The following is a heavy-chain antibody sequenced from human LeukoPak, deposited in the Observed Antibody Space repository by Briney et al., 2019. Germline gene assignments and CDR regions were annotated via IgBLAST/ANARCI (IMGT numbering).Heavy chain of an antibody. CDR3: ASLNPFSGRRNAFDI. CDR1: GGSFSGYY. V-gene: IGHV4-34*01. CDR2: VNHSGAA. J-gene: IGHJ3*02. Sequence: SETLSLTCAVHGGSFSGYYWSWIRQPPGQGLEWIGEVNHSGAARYNPSLESRVTISVDTSKSQSSLNVYFVTAADTAVYYCASLNPFSGRRNAFDIWGQGAMVTVSS. D-gene: IGHD1-26*01.